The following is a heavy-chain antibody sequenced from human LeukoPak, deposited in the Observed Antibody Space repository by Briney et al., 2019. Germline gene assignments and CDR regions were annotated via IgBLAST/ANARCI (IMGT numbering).Heavy chain of an antibody. Sequence: GGSLRLSCAASGFTFSSYAMHWVRQAPGKGLEWVAVISYDGSNKYYADSVKGRFTISRDNSKNTLYLQMNSLRAEDTAVYYCAKEPLRYCSSTSCYGMDYWGQGTLVTVSS. CDR3: AKEPLRYCSSTSCYGMDY. CDR1: GFTFSSYA. D-gene: IGHD2-2*01. CDR2: ISYDGSNK. V-gene: IGHV3-30-3*01. J-gene: IGHJ4*02.